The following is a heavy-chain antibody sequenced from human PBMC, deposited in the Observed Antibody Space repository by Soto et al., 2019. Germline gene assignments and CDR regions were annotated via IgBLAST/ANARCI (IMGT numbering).Heavy chain of an antibody. Sequence: QLQLQESGPGLVKPSETLSLTCSVSDDSINSDKYYWGWIRQPPGKGLEWIGSIYYRGNAYYNPSLQTRGAISPDQSKRQFSLKLNSVTAADSAVYFCARLEGLATISYYFDFWGPGALVTVSS. J-gene: IGHJ4*02. CDR3: ARLEGLATISYYFDF. CDR2: IYYRGNA. CDR1: DDSINSDKYY. D-gene: IGHD3-9*01. V-gene: IGHV4-39*01.